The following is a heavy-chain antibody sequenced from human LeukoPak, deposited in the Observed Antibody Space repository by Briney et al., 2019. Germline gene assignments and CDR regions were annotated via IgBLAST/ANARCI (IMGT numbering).Heavy chain of an antibody. CDR2: ISPTGSTT. V-gene: IGHV3-74*01. Sequence: GGSLRLSCTASGFSFSGHWMHWARQLPGKGLVWVSRISPTGSTTSYVDSVKGRFTVSRDNAKNTLYLQVNNLRAEDTAVYYCARGPNSNWSGLDFWGQGTLLTVSS. D-gene: IGHD6-6*01. J-gene: IGHJ4*02. CDR1: GFSFSGHW. CDR3: ARGPNSNWSGLDF.